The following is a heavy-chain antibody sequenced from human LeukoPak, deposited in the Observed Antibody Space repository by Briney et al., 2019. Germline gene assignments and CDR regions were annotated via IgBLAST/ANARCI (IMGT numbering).Heavy chain of an antibody. Sequence: PSETLSLTCTVSGGSISSSSYYWGWIRQPPGKGLEWIGSIYYSGSTYYNPSLKSRVTISVDTPKNQFSLKLSSVTAADTAVYYCARFVQGYYDSSGYEGYWGQGTLVTVSS. V-gene: IGHV4-39*01. CDR2: IYYSGST. J-gene: IGHJ4*02. CDR1: GGSISSSSYY. D-gene: IGHD3-22*01. CDR3: ARFVQGYYDSSGYEGY.